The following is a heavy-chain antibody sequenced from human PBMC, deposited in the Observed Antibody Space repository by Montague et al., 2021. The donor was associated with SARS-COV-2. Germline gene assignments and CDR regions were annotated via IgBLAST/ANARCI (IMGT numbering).Heavy chain of an antibody. CDR1: GGSISSGGFS. CDR2: IFHTGTP. CDR3: ARLKVAPNGGWDGFDP. Sequence: TLSLTCSLSGGSISSGGFSWSWIRQPPGKGLEWIGHIFHTGTPHYSPSLKSRVTISIDRSKNQFSLNLDSVTAADTAVYYCARLKVAPNGGWDGFDPWGQGILVTVSS. J-gene: IGHJ5*02. D-gene: IGHD6-19*01. V-gene: IGHV4-30-2*01.